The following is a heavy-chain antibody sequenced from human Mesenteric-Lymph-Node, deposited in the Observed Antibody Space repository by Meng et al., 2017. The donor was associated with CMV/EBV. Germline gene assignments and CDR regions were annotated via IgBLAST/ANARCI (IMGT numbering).Heavy chain of an antibody. J-gene: IGHJ5*02. V-gene: IGHV3-30*04. CDR3: ARGLPGSITIFGVPGS. Sequence: GESLKISCAASGFTFSTYGLYWVRQAPGKGLEWVAVISYDGTNKYYTDSVKGRFTISRDNSKNTLYLQMNSLRPEDTAMYYCARGLPGSITIFGVPGSWGQGTLVTVSS. D-gene: IGHD3-3*01. CDR1: GFTFSTYG. CDR2: ISYDGTNK.